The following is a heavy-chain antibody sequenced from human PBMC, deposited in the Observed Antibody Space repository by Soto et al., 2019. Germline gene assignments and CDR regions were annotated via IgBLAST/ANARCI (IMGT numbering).Heavy chain of an antibody. CDR3: ATAHIVVVPAAIPVDYFDP. V-gene: IGHV1-24*01. CDR2: FDPEDGET. D-gene: IGHD2-2*02. CDR1: GYTFTSYY. Sequence: ASVKVSCKASGYTFTSYYMHWVRQAPGQGLDWMGGFDPEDGETIYAQKFQGRVTMTEDTSTDTAYMELSSLRSEDTAVYYCATAHIVVVPAAIPVDYFDPWGQGTLVTVSS. J-gene: IGHJ4*02.